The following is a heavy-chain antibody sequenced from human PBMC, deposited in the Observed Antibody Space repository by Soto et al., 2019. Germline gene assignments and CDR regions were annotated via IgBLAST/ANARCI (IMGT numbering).Heavy chain of an antibody. D-gene: IGHD3-10*01. CDR1: GGSMSSGGYF. CDR3: ARGLGP. J-gene: IGHJ5*02. V-gene: IGHV4-30-2*01. Sequence: PSETLSLTCAVSGGSMSSGGYFWSWIRQPPGKGLEWIGYIYHSGSTYYNPSLKSRVTISVDRSKNQFSLKLNSVTAADTAVYYCARGLGPWGQGNLVTVSS. CDR2: IYHSGST.